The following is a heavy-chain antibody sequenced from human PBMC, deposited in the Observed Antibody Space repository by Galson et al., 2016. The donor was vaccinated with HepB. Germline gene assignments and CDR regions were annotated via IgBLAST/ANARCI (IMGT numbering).Heavy chain of an antibody. V-gene: IGHV1-18*01. CDR1: GYPFNMYG. D-gene: IGHD1-26*01. J-gene: IGHJ5*02. CDR2: VSAYNGDT. CDR3: ARDPLKWERTTSHIRGGYFDP. Sequence: SVKVSCKASGYPFNMYGISWVRQAPGQGPEWMGWVSAYNGDTNYAQKFRGRVTMTTDTSTSTAYLELRSLRLDDTAVYYCARDPLKWERTTSHIRGGYFDPWGQGTLVTVSS.